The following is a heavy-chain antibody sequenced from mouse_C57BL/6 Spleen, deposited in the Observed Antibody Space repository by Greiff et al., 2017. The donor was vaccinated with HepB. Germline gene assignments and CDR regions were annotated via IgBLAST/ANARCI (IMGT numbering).Heavy chain of an antibody. CDR3: ARGTTVVATGFDY. D-gene: IGHD1-1*01. J-gene: IGHJ2*01. CDR1: GYTFPSYW. V-gene: IGHV1-64*01. CDR2: IHPNSGST. Sequence: QVQLQHPGAELVKPGASVKLSCKASGYTFPSYWMHWVKQRPGQGLEWIGMIHPNSGSTNYNEKFKSKATLTVDKSSSTAYMQLSSLTSEDSAVYYCARGTTVVATGFDYWGQGTTLTVSS.